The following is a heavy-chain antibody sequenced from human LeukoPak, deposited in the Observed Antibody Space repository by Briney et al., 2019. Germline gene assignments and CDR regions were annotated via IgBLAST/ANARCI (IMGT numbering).Heavy chain of an antibody. V-gene: IGHV4-34*01. D-gene: IGHD3-9*01. J-gene: IGHJ4*02. CDR3: ASEDYDILTGYRSY. CDR1: GGSFSGYY. CDR2: INHSGST. Sequence: PSETLSLTCAVYGGSFSGYYWSWIRQPPGKGLEWTGEINHSGSTNYNPSLKSRATISVDTSKNQFSMKLSSVTAADTAVYYCASEDYDILTGYRSYWGQGTLVTVSS.